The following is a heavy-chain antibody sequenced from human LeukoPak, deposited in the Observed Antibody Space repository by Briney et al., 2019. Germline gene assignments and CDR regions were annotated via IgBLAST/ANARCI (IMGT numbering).Heavy chain of an antibody. Sequence: PSETLSLTCTVSGGSISSYYWSWIQQPPGKGLEWIGYIYYSGSTNYNPSLKSRVTISVDTSKNQFSLKLSSVTAADTAVYYCASIPRRYCSGGSCSNGGYYYYMDVWGKGTTVTVSS. CDR3: ASIPRRYCSGGSCSNGGYYYYMDV. CDR1: GGSISSYY. V-gene: IGHV4-59*01. CDR2: IYYSGST. D-gene: IGHD2-15*01. J-gene: IGHJ6*03.